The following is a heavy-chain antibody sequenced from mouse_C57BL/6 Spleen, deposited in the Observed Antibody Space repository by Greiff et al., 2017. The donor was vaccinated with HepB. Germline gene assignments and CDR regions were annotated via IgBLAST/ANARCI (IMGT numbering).Heavy chain of an antibody. V-gene: IGHV5-4*01. CDR3: ARERGDGEWFAY. CDR2: ISDGGSYT. CDR1: GFTFSSYA. Sequence: EVMLVESGGGLVKPGGSLKLSCAASGFTFSSYAMSWVRQTPEKRLEWVATISDGGSYTYYPDNVKGRFTISRDNAKNNLYLQMSHLKSEDTAMYYCARERGDGEWFAYWGQGTLVTVSA. J-gene: IGHJ3*01. D-gene: IGHD1-1*01.